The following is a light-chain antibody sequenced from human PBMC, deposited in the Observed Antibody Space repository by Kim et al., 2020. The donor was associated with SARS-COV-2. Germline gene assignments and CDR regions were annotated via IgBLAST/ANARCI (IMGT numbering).Light chain of an antibody. CDR3: QQYYSYPPYT. CDR1: QGISSY. J-gene: IGKJ2*01. Sequence: STGYRVTIACRASQGISSYVAWYQQKPEKAPKLLIYAASTLQSGVPSRFSGSGSGTDFTLTISCLQSEDFATYYCQQYYSYPPYTFGQGTKLEI. V-gene: IGKV1-8*01. CDR2: AAS.